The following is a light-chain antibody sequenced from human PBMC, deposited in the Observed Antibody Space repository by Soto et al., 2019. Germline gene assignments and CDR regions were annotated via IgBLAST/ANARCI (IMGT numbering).Light chain of an antibody. CDR3: QQYNIFSRT. CDR2: EAS. V-gene: IGKV1-5*03. CDR1: QSMNNW. Sequence: DIQMTQSPSTLSASIGDRVTITCRATQSMNNWLAWYQQKPGRAPKLLIFEASYLEAGVPSRFSGSGSGTEFTLTINGLQPDDLATYYCQQYNIFSRTFGQGTKVDIK. J-gene: IGKJ1*01.